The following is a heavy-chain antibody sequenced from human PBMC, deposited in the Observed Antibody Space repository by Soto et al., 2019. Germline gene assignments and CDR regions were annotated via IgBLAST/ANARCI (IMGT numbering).Heavy chain of an antibody. CDR1: GGSFSGYY. CDR3: ARAMVRGHFGY. J-gene: IGHJ4*02. CDR2: INHSGGT. V-gene: IGHV4-34*01. D-gene: IGHD3-10*01. Sequence: SETLSLTCAVYGGSFSGYYWSWIRQPPGKGLEWIGEINHSGGTNYNPSLKSRVTISVDTSKNQFSLKLSSVTAADTAVYYCARAMVRGHFGYWGQGTLVTVSS.